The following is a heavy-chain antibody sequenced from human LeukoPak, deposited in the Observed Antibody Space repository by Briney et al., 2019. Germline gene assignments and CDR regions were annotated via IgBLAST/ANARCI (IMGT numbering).Heavy chain of an antibody. Sequence: GGSLRLSCAASGFTFSSYWMSWVRQAPGKGLEWVSYISSSGSTIYYADSVKGRFTISRDNAKNSLYLQMNSLRAEDTAVYYCAREGYYDSSGYYPHPYFDYWGQGTLVTVSS. CDR3: AREGYYDSSGYYPHPYFDY. CDR1: GFTFSSYW. J-gene: IGHJ4*02. D-gene: IGHD3-22*01. CDR2: ISSSGSTI. V-gene: IGHV3-48*04.